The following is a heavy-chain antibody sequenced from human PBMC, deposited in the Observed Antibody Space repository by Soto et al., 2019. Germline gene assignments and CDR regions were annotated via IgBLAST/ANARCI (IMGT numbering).Heavy chain of an antibody. J-gene: IGHJ5*02. CDR2: IYDSGST. D-gene: IGHD6-13*01. CDR1: GGFISSYY. Sequence: SETLSLTCTVSGGFISSYYWSWIRQPPGKGLEWIGYIYDSGSTKYNPSLKSRVTISVDTSKNQFSLKLTSVTAADTAVYYCARDRGIGAAGAWGQGILVTVSS. V-gene: IGHV4-59*12. CDR3: ARDRGIGAAGA.